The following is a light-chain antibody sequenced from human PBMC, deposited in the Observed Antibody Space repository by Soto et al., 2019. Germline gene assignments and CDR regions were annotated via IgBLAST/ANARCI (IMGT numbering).Light chain of an antibody. CDR3: CSSAPSRTFV. CDR1: SSAVGSYRL. CDR2: EGT. V-gene: IGLV2-23*01. J-gene: IGLJ1*01. Sequence: QSALTQPASVSGSPGQSITISCTGSSSAVGSYRLVSWYQHHPGKVPKLIIYEGTKRPSGVSNRFFGSEPGKTASLTISGLQAEDEADYYCCSSAPSRTFVFGTGTKVTVL.